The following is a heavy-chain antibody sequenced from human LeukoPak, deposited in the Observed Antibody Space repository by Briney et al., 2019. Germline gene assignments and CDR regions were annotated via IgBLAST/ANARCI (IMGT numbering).Heavy chain of an antibody. D-gene: IGHD6-13*01. J-gene: IGHJ4*02. CDR2: IYYSGST. CDR3: ARGVIAAAGEFDY. CDR1: GGSFSGFY. Sequence: KPSETLSLTCTISGGSFSGFYWSWVRQPPGKGLEWIGYIYYSGSTNYNPSLKSRVTISVDTSKNQFSLKLSSVTAADTAVYYCARGVIAAAGEFDYWGQGTLVTVSS. V-gene: IGHV4-59*01.